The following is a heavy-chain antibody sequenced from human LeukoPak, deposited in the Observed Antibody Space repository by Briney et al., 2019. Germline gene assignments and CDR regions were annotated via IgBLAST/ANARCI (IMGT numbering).Heavy chain of an antibody. V-gene: IGHV1-18*01. J-gene: IGHJ5*02. CDR1: GYSFSSFG. CDR2: ISPYTQNT. Sequence: ASVKVSFKASGYSFSSFGISWLRQAPGQGLEWMGWISPYTQNTNFAQKFQGRVTLTADISTSIAYMEVRRLRSDDTAVYYCARDEETPTYPNWIDTWGQGTLVTVSS. D-gene: IGHD1-1*01. CDR3: ARDEETPTYPNWIDT.